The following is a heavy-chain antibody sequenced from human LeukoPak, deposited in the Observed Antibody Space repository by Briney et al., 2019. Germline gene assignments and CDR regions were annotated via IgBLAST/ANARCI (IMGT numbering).Heavy chain of an antibody. D-gene: IGHD4-17*01. CDR1: GFTFNTYP. V-gene: IGHV3-69-1*01. CDR2: IRDSGIT. J-gene: IGHJ4*02. CDR3: TRDHDYAFDN. Sequence: GGSLRLSCAASGFTFNTYPMNWVRQAPGKGLEWISHIRDSGITDYADSVKGRFTISRDNAKNSLYLQLNSLRAEDTAVYYCTRDHDYAFDNWGQGTLVTVSS.